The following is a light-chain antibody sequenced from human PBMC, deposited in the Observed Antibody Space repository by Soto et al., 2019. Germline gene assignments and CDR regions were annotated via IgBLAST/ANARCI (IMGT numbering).Light chain of an antibody. J-gene: IGLJ3*02. Sequence: QSALTQPASVSGSPGQWITISCTGTSSDIGYYNYVSWYRQDPGKAPKLILYEVSNRPSGVSNRFSGSKSGNTASLTISGLQAEDEADYYCSSYARSSSLVVFGGGTQLTVL. CDR3: SSYARSSSLVV. CDR2: EVS. CDR1: SSDIGYYNY. V-gene: IGLV2-14*01.